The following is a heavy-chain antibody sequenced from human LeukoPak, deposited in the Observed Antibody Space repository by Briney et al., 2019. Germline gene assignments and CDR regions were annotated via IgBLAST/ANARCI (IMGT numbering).Heavy chain of an antibody. CDR2: IVVGSGNT. Sequence: SVKVSCKASGFTFSSSALQWVRQVRGQRLEWIGWIVVGSGNTNYAQKFQDRVTITKDMSTMTAYMELSSLRSEDTALYYCAAVFFSSTVPYFDHWAQGTLVTVSS. V-gene: IGHV1-58*01. CDR3: AAVFFSSTVPYFDH. D-gene: IGHD2-2*01. CDR1: GFTFSSSA. J-gene: IGHJ4*02.